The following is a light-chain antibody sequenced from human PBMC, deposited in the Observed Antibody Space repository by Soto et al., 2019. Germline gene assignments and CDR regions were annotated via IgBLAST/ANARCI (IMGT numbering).Light chain of an antibody. J-gene: IGKJ1*01. CDR2: GTS. V-gene: IGKV3-15*01. CDR3: QQYNNWPRT. Sequence: EIVMTQSPATLPVSPGDRATLSCRASQSRYYNLAWYQQKPGQAPRLLIYGTSTRATGIPARFSGGGSGTEFTLTISSLQSEDFAVYYCQQYNNWPRTFGQGTKVEVK. CDR1: QSRYYN.